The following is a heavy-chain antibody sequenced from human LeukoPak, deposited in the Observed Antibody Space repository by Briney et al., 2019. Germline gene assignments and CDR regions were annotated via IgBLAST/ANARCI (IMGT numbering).Heavy chain of an antibody. CDR2: IYTSGST. CDR3: ARLKKSEYYYDSSGYYYLDYFDY. Sequence: SETLSFTCTVSGGSISSYYWIWTRQPPGKGLEWIGYIYTSGSTNYNPSLKGRVTISVDTSKNQFSLKLSSVTAADTAVYYCARLKKSEYYYDSSGYYYLDYFDYWGQGTLVTVSS. J-gene: IGHJ4*02. V-gene: IGHV4-4*09. D-gene: IGHD3-22*01. CDR1: GGSISSYY.